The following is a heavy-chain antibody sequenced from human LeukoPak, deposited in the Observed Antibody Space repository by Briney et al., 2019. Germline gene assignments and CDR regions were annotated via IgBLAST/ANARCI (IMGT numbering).Heavy chain of an antibody. CDR1: GYTFSSYG. Sequence: GASVKVSYKASGYTFSSYGISWVRQAPGHGLEWLGWISAYNGNTNYAQKLQGRVTMTTDTSTNTAYMEMRSLRSDDTAVYYCARDTPYSSGYYSSDYWGQGTLVTVSS. V-gene: IGHV1-18*04. CDR3: ARDTPYSSGYYSSDY. D-gene: IGHD3-22*01. CDR2: ISAYNGNT. J-gene: IGHJ4*02.